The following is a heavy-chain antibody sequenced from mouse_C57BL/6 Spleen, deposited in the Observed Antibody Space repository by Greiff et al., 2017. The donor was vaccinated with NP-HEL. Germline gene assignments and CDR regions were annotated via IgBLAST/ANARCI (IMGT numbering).Heavy chain of an antibody. J-gene: IGHJ4*01. Sequence: QVQLQQPGAELVKPGASVKLSCKASGYTFTSYWMHWVKQRPGQGLEWIGMIHPNSGSTNYNEKFKSKATLTVDKSSSTAYMQLSSLTSEDSAVYYCARGEFITTVVAPYYAMDYWGQGTSVTVSS. CDR1: GYTFTSYW. D-gene: IGHD1-1*01. V-gene: IGHV1-64*01. CDR2: IHPNSGST. CDR3: ARGEFITTVVAPYYAMDY.